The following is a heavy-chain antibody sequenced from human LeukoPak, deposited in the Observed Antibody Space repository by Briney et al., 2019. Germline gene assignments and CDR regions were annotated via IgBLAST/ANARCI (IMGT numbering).Heavy chain of an antibody. D-gene: IGHD2-21*02. J-gene: IGHJ4*02. V-gene: IGHV3-20*04. CDR3: ARAQTYGDSRLLLDY. CDR2: INWNGGST. CDR1: GFTFGNYG. Sequence: PGGSLRLSCAASGFTFGNYGMSWVRRAPGKGLEWGSGINWNGGSTGYADSVEGRFTISRDNAKNSQYLQMNSLRVEDTALYYCARAQTYGDSRLLLDYWGQGTLVTVSS.